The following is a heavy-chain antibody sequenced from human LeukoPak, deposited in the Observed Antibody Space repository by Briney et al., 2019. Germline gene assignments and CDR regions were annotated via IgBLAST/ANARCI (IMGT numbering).Heavy chain of an antibody. V-gene: IGHV6-1*01. D-gene: IGHD6-13*01. CDR1: GDSVSSNSAA. J-gene: IGHJ4*02. CDR2: TYYRSKWYN. Sequence: SQTLSLTCAISGDSVSSNSAAWNWIRQSPSRGLEWLGRTYYRSKWYNDYAVSVKSRITINPDTSKNQFSLQLNSVTPEDTAVYYCAKTTHSSGWSYFDYWGQGTPVTVSS. CDR3: AKTTHSSGWSYFDY.